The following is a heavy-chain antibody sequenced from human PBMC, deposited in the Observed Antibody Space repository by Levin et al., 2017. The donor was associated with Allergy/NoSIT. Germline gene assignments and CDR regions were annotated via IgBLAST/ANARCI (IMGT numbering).Heavy chain of an antibody. CDR1: GGSFSGYY. CDR2: INHSGST. CDR3: ARGGDNYDILTGYYLDY. Sequence: NTSETLSLTCAVYGGSFSGYYWSWIRQPPGKGLEWIGEINHSGSTNYNPSLKSRVTLSVDTSKNQFSLKLSSVTAADTAVYYCARGGDNYDILTGYYLDYWGQGTLVTVSS. D-gene: IGHD3-9*01. V-gene: IGHV4-34*01. J-gene: IGHJ4*02.